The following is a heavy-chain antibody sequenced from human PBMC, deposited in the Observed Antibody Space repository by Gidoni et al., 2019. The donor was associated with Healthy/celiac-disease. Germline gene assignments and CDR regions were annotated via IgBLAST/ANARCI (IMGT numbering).Heavy chain of an antibody. CDR3: AKHYYDSSGYYYWAFDY. V-gene: IGHV3-23*01. D-gene: IGHD3-22*01. CDR2: ISGSGGST. Sequence: EVQLLVSGGGLVQPGGSLRLSCAASGFPFSSYAMSWVRQAPGKGLEWVSAISGSGGSTYYADSVKGRFTISRDNSKNTLYLQMNSLRAEDTAVYYCAKHYYDSSGYYYWAFDYWGQGTLVTVSS. J-gene: IGHJ4*02. CDR1: GFPFSSYA.